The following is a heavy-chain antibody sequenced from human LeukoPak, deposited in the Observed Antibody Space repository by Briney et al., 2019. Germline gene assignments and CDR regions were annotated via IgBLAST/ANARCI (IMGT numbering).Heavy chain of an antibody. CDR2: IYYSGST. J-gene: IGHJ5*02. Sequence: SETLSLTCTVSGGSISSGGYYWSWIRQHPGKGLEWIGYIYYSGSTNYNPSLKSRVTMSVDTSKNQFSLKLSSVTAADTAVYYRARHTYGDAGYNWFDPWGQGTLVTVSS. V-gene: IGHV4-61*08. D-gene: IGHD4-17*01. CDR1: GGSISSGGYY. CDR3: ARHTYGDAGYNWFDP.